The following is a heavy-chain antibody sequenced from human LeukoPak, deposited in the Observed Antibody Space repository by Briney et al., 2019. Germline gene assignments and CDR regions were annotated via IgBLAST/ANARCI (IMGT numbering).Heavy chain of an antibody. V-gene: IGHV3-23*01. CDR1: GFTFSSYA. Sequence: GGSLRLSCAASGFTFSSYAMSWVRQAPGRGLEWVSAISDSGIGIYYANSVKGRFTISRDNSKNTLYLQMNSLRAEDTAVYYCAKIDYYGIRHFDYWGQGTLVTVSS. J-gene: IGHJ4*02. D-gene: IGHD3-10*01. CDR2: ISDSGIGI. CDR3: AKIDYYGIRHFDY.